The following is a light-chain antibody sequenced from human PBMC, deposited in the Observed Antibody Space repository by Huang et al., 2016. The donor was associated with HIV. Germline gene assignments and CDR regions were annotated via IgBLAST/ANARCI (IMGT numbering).Light chain of an antibody. J-gene: IGKJ1*01. CDR1: QRVLCHSNNKNC. CDR2: WAS. CDR3: QQYYTVPRT. V-gene: IGKV4-1*01. Sequence: DIVLTQSPDSLAVSLGARATIRCKSSQRVLCHSNNKNCLAWYQQKPRQAPKLLIHWASIRESGVADRFSGSGSGTNFTLTISSLQAEDVALYYCQQYYTVPRTFGQGTQVEI.